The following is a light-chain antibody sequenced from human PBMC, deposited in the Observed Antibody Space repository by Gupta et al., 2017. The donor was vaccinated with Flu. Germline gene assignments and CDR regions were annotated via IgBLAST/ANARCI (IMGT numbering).Light chain of an antibody. V-gene: IGKV1-5*03. Sequence: QSPSTLSASVGDRVTITCRAGHDTNIWLAWYQQKPGKAPKLLIYRTSVLETGVPSRFSGSGSGTEFTLTISSLQPDDSATFYCQDYSTYSFGQGTKVEIK. CDR3: QDYSTYS. CDR2: RTS. J-gene: IGKJ1*01. CDR1: HDTNIW.